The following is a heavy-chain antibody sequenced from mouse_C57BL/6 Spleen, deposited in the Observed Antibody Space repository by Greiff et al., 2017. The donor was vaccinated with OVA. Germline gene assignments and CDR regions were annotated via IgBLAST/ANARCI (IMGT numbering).Heavy chain of an antibody. V-gene: IGHV1-54*01. J-gene: IGHJ2*01. Sequence: QVQLKESGAELVRPGTSVKVSCKASGYAFTNYLIEWVKQRPGQGLEWIGVINPGSGGTNYNEKFKGKATLTADKSSSTAYMQLSSLTSEDSAVYFCARGGDYYGSSSGDYWGQGTTLTVSS. D-gene: IGHD1-1*01. CDR3: ARGGDYYGSSSGDY. CDR1: GYAFTNYL. CDR2: INPGSGGT.